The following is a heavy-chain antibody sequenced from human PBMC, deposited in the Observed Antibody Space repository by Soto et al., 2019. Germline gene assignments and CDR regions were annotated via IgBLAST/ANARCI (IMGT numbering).Heavy chain of an antibody. V-gene: IGHV4-34*12. CDR3: ARHPYSGYDFDY. Sequence: SETLSLTCAVYGGSFSGYYWSWIRQPPGKGLEWIGSIFYSGSTYYNPSLKSRVIISVDTSKNQFSLKLSSVTAADTAVYYCARHPYSGYDFDYWGQGTLVTVSS. J-gene: IGHJ4*02. CDR2: IFYSGST. CDR1: GGSFSGYY. D-gene: IGHD5-12*01.